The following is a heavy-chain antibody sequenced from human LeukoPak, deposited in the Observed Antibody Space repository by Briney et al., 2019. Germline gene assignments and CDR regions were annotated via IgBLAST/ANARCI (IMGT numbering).Heavy chain of an antibody. V-gene: IGHV3-30*02. CDR2: IRYDGSNK. J-gene: IGHJ4*02. D-gene: IGHD3-22*01. Sequence: GGSLRLSCAAPGFTFSSYGMHWVRQAPGKGLEWVAFIRYDGSNKYYADSVKGRFTISRDNSKNTLYLQMNSLRAEDTAVYYCAKDQYYYDSSGYSDYWGQGTLVTVSS. CDR1: GFTFSSYG. CDR3: AKDQYYYDSSGYSDY.